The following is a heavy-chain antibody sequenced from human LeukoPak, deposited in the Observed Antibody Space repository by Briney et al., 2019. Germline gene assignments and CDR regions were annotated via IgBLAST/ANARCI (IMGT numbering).Heavy chain of an antibody. CDR2: INHSGST. J-gene: IGHJ4*02. Sequence: NPSETLSLTCAVYGGSFSGYYWSGIRQPPGKGLEWIGEINHSGSTNYNPSLKSRVTLSQDTSKNQVSLKLCSVTASGTGVDYLESQYCSTSCYRLRWGQPTLVTVSS. CDR1: GGSFSGYY. V-gene: IGHV4-34*01. CDR3: ESQYCSTSCYRLR. D-gene: IGHD2-2*01.